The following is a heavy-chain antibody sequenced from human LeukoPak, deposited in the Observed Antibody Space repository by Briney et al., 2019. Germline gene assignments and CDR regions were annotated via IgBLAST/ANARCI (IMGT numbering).Heavy chain of an antibody. J-gene: IGHJ3*02. D-gene: IGHD5-18*01. CDR3: ARADTAMAPGAFDI. CDR1: GGSISSYY. CDR2: IYTSGST. V-gene: IGHV4-4*07. Sequence: SETLSLTCTVSGGSISSYYWSWIRQPAGKGLEWIGRIYTSGSTNYNPSLKSRVTMSVDTSKNQFSLKLSSVTAADTAVYYCARADTAMAPGAFDIWGQGTMVTVSS.